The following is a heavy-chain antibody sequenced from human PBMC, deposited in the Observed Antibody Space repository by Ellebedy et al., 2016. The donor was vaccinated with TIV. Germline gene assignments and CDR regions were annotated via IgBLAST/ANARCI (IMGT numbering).Heavy chain of an antibody. V-gene: IGHV4-39*07. CDR3: AREEVTTLNY. CDR1: GGSISSSSYY. CDR2: IYYSGST. Sequence: SETLSLXXTVSGGSISSSSYYWGWIRQPPGKGLEWIGSIYYSGSTYYNPSLKSRVTISVDTSKNQFSLKLSSVTAADTAVYYCAREEVTTLNYWGQGTLVTVSS. D-gene: IGHD4-11*01. J-gene: IGHJ4*02.